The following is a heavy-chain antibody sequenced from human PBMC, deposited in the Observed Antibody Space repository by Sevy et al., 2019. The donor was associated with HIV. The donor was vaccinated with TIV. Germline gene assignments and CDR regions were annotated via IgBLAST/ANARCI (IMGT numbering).Heavy chain of an antibody. J-gene: IGHJ5*02. D-gene: IGHD2-21*01. Sequence: ASVKVSCKTSGYTSIDYYMFWVRQAPGQGLEWMGRINPNTGGTNYAQKFQGRVSMTRDTSISTAYMELSRLRSDDTAVYYCARGDCGGDCYPHWFDPWGQGTLVTVSS. V-gene: IGHV1-2*06. CDR1: GYTSIDYY. CDR2: INPNTGGT. CDR3: ARGDCGGDCYPHWFDP.